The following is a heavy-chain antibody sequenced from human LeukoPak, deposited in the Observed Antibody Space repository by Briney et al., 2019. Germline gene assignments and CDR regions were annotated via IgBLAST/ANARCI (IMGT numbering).Heavy chain of an antibody. CDR2: IYYSGST. D-gene: IGHD3-10*01. CDR3: ARESVLMVRGDFDY. Sequence: SETLSLTCTVSGGSISSSSYYWGWIRQPPGKGLEWIGSIYYSGSTYYNPSLKSRVTISVDTSKNQFSLKLSSVTAADTAVYYCARESVLMVRGDFDYWGQGTLVTVSS. CDR1: GGSISSSSYY. V-gene: IGHV4-39*02. J-gene: IGHJ4*02.